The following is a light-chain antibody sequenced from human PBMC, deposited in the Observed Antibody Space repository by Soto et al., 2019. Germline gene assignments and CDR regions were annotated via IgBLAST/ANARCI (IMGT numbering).Light chain of an antibody. CDR1: SSDVGGYNY. CDR2: EVT. CDR3: SSFAGTNSVV. J-gene: IGLJ1*01. V-gene: IGLV2-8*01. Sequence: QSALTQPASVSGSPGQSITISCTGTSSDVGGYNYVSWYQQHPGKAPKLIIYEVTRRPSGVPDRIFASKSDTTASLTVSGLQAEDEADYYCSSFAGTNSVVFGTGTKLTVL.